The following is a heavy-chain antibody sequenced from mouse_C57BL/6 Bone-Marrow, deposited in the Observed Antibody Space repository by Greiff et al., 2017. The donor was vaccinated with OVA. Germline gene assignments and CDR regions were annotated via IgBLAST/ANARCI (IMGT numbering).Heavy chain of an antibody. CDR3: ARCPYYYGSSYDWFAY. CDR2: INPYNGDT. D-gene: IGHD1-1*01. Sequence: EVQLQQSGPELVKPGDSVKISCKASGYSFTGYFMNWVMQSHGKSLEWIGRINPYNGDTFYNQKFKGKATLTVDKSSSTAHMELRSLTSEDSAVYYCARCPYYYGSSYDWFAYWGQGTLVTVSA. CDR1: GYSFTGYF. V-gene: IGHV1-20*01. J-gene: IGHJ3*01.